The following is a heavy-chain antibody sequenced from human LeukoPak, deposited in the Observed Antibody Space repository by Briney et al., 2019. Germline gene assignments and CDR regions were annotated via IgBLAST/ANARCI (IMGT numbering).Heavy chain of an antibody. V-gene: IGHV5-51*01. CDR2: IYPGDSDT. CDR3: ARPASPRYYYGSGFSEYFQH. Sequence: GESLKISCKGSGYSFTSYWIGWVRQMPGKGLEWMGIIYPGDSDTRYSPSFQGQVTISADKSISTAYLQWSSLKASDTAMYYCARPASPRYYYGSGFSEYFQHWGQGTLVTVSS. D-gene: IGHD3-10*01. J-gene: IGHJ1*01. CDR1: GYSFTSYW.